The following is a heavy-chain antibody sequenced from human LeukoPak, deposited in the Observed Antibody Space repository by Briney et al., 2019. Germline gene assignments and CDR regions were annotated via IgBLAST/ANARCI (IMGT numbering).Heavy chain of an antibody. V-gene: IGHV4-39*01. D-gene: IGHD3-10*01. J-gene: IGHJ5*02. CDR2: IYFSGET. Sequence: TSETLSLTCTVSGDSISDRYYYWAWIRQPPGKGLEWIGSIYFSGETYYNPSLRSRVTISVDTSKNQFSLTLTSVTVADTSVYYSARRGSLLWFDPWGQGTLVTVSS. CDR1: GDSISDRYYY. CDR3: ARRGSLLWFDP.